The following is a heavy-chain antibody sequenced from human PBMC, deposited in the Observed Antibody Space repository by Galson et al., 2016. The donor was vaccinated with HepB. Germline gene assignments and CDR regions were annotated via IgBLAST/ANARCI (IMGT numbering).Heavy chain of an antibody. D-gene: IGHD1-26*01. CDR2: ISSSSSYI. CDR3: ARGDIVGAIFDY. J-gene: IGHJ4*02. Sequence: SLRLSCAASGFTFSSYSMNWVRQAPGKGLEWVSFISSSSSYIYYADSVKGRFTISRDNAKNSLYLQMNSLRAEYTAVYYCARGDIVGAIFDYWGQGTLVTVSP. CDR1: GFTFSSYS. V-gene: IGHV3-21*01.